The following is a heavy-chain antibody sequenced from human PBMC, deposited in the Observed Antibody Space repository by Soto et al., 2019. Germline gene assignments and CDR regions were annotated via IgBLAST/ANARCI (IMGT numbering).Heavy chain of an antibody. CDR1: GFTFSSYA. J-gene: IGHJ4*02. Sequence: QLGGSLRLSCSASGFTFSSYAMHWVRQAPGKGLEYVSAISSNGGSTYYADSVKGRFTISRDSSKNTLYLQMNSLRAEDTAVYYCAKDRSSTSCYAFDYWGQGTLVTVSS. D-gene: IGHD2-2*01. CDR3: AKDRSSTSCYAFDY. CDR2: ISSNGGST. V-gene: IGHV3-64*04.